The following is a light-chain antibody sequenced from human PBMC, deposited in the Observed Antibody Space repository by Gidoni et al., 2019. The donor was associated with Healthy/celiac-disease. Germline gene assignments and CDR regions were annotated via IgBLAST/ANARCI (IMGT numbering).Light chain of an antibody. CDR3: QQFDSVPRT. V-gene: IGKV3-20*01. CDR1: QTISNSA. CDR2: GAS. Sequence: EIVLTHSPGTLSLSPGERATLSCRASQTISNSALAWYHQKPGQAPRLLIYGASSRATGIPDRFRGSGSGTDFTLTISRLEPEDFAVYYCQQFDSVPRTFGQGTKLEIK. J-gene: IGKJ2*01.